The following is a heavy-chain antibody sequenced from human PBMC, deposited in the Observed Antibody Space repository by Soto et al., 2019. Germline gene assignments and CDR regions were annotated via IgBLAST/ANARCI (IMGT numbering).Heavy chain of an antibody. D-gene: IGHD3-3*01. CDR3: TTDQVFWSGYDTDYYYYGMDV. CDR2: IKSKTDGGTT. J-gene: IGHJ6*02. CDR1: GFTFSNAW. Sequence: PGGSLRLSCAASGFTFSNAWMSWVRQAPGKGLEWVGRIKSKTDGGTTDYAAPVKGRFTISRDDSKNTLYLQMNSLKTEDTAVYYCTTDQVFWSGYDTDYYYYGMDVWGQGTTVTVS. V-gene: IGHV3-15*01.